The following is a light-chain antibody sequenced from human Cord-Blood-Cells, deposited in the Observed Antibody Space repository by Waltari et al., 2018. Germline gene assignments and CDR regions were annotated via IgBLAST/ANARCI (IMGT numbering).Light chain of an antibody. CDR2: DVS. V-gene: IGLV2-11*01. CDR3: CSYAGSYTWV. J-gene: IGLJ2*01. CDR1: SSDVGGYNY. Sequence: QPALTQPRSVSGSPGQSVTISCTGTSSDVGGYNYVSWYQQHPGKAPKLMIYDVSKRPSGVPDRFAGSKSGNTAPLTISGLQAEDDAAYYCCSYAGSYTWVFGGGPKLTVL.